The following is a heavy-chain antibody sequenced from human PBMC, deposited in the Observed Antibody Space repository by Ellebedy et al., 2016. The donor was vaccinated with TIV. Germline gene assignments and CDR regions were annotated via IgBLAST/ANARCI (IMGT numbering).Heavy chain of an antibody. D-gene: IGHD6-19*01. V-gene: IGHV3-23*01. CDR1: GITFSTYT. J-gene: IGHJ4*02. Sequence: GESLKISCAASGITFSTYTMDWVRQAPGKGLEWVSGISATGGTTFYADSVKGRFTISRDNSKNTLYLQMNSLRVDDTAMYYCAKEDLAVWGQGTLVTVSS. CDR3: AKEDLAV. CDR2: ISATGGTT.